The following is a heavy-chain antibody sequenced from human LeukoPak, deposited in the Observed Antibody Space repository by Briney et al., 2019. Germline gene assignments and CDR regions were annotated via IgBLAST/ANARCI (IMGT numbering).Heavy chain of an antibody. CDR1: GGTFSSYA. V-gene: IGHV1-69*13. D-gene: IGHD3-10*01. CDR3: ARSWFGELLVSNWFDP. CDR2: IIPIFGTA. Sequence: ASVKVSCXASGGTFSSYAISWVRPAPGQGLEWMGGIIPIFGTANYAQKFQGRVTITADESTSTAYMELSSLRSEDTAVYYCARSWFGELLVSNWFDPWGQGTLVTVSS. J-gene: IGHJ5*02.